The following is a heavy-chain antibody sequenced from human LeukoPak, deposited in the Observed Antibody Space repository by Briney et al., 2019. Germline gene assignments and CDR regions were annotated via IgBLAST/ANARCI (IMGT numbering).Heavy chain of an antibody. J-gene: IGHJ4*02. CDR2: ISAYNGNT. D-gene: IGHD3-3*01. Sequence: ASVKVSCKASGYTFTSDGISWVRQAPGQGLELMGWISAYNGNTNYAQKLQGRVTMTTDTSTSTAYMELRSLRSDETAVYYRARHRQRITIFGVALGAYSFDYWGQGNLVTVSS. CDR1: GYTFTSDG. CDR3: ARHRQRITIFGVALGAYSFDY. V-gene: IGHV1-18*01.